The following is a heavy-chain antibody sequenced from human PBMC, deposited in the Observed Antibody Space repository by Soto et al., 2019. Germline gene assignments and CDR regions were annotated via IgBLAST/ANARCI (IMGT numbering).Heavy chain of an antibody. Sequence: HVQLQESAPGLVKPSQTLSLTCTVSGYPLSLGGYYWTWIRQHPGKGLEWIGYIYHTGTTYYNPSLKRRVRMSLDRVKNEFSLNLASVTAADSAVYYCARDGRSTANWLDPWGQGTRVTVSS. D-gene: IGHD2-2*01. CDR1: GYPLSLGGYY. CDR3: ARDGRSTANWLDP. V-gene: IGHV4-31*03. CDR2: IYHTGTT. J-gene: IGHJ5*02.